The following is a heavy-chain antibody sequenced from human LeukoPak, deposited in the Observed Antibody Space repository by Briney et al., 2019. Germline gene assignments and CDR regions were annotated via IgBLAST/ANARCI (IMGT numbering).Heavy chain of an antibody. V-gene: IGHV1-69*06. CDR3: ASIDCSGGSCSEADFEY. J-gene: IGHJ4*02. CDR2: IIPIFGTA. CDR1: GGTFSSYA. Sequence: ASVKVSCKASGGTFSSYAISWVRQAPGQGLEWMGGIIPIFGTANYAQKFQGRVTITADKSTSTAYMELSSLRSEDTAVYYCASIDCSGGSCSEADFEYWGQGTLVTVSS. D-gene: IGHD2-15*01.